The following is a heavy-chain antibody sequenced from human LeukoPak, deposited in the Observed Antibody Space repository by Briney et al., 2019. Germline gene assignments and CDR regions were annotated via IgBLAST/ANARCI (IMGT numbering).Heavy chain of an antibody. V-gene: IGHV3-23*01. J-gene: IGHJ4*02. D-gene: IGHD4-23*01. Sequence: GGSVRLSCAASGLTFSSYAMSWLRQAPGKGLEWVSAISGSGGSTYYADSVKGRFTISRDNSKNTLYLQMNSLRAEDTAVYYCAKDSASGNPFDYWGQGTLVTVSS. CDR2: ISGSGGST. CDR1: GLTFSSYA. CDR3: AKDSASGNPFDY.